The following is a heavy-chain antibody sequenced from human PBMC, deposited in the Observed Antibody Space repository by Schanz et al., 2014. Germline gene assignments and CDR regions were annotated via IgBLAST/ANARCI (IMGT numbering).Heavy chain of an antibody. CDR2: IGAFQGNT. CDR1: GYYFGGFG. J-gene: IGHJ4*02. V-gene: IGHV1-18*01. D-gene: IGHD2-2*01. CDR3: LRANPTQHVVLPDALRY. Sequence: QVQLVQSGTEVKKPGASMKISCKAFGYYFGGFGISWVRQAPGQGFEWMGWIGAFQGNTKYAQKSTDRVPLTSDTSASTAYRELRSLRPDDTAVYYCLRANPTQHVVLPDALRYWGQGTLVSVSS.